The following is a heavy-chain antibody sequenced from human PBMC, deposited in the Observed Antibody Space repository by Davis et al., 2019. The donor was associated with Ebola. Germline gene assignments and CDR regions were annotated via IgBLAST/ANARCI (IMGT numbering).Heavy chain of an antibody. Sequence: PGGSLRLSCAASGFTFSSYGMHWVRQAPGKGLEWVAVIWYDGSNKYYADSVKGRFTISRDNSKNTLYLQMNSLRAEDTAVYYCARATVTTSYYYYYMDVWGKGTTVTVSS. V-gene: IGHV3-33*01. D-gene: IGHD4-11*01. CDR2: IWYDGSNK. J-gene: IGHJ6*03. CDR1: GFTFSSYG. CDR3: ARATVTTSYYYYYMDV.